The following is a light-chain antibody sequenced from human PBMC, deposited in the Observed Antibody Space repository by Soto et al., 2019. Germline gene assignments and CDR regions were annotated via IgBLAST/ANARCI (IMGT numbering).Light chain of an antibody. CDR2: GAS. CDR1: QSVTSDY. CDR3: QQYGSSPPYT. Sequence: EIVLTQSPGTLSLSPGERATLSCRASQSVTSDYLAWYQQRPGQAPRLLIYGASSRAIGIPDRFSGSGSGTDFPLTVSRLEPEDFAVYYCQQYGSSPPYTFGQGTKLEIK. V-gene: IGKV3-20*01. J-gene: IGKJ2*01.